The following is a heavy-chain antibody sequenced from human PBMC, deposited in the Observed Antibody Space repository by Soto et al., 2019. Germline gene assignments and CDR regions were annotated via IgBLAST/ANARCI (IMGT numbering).Heavy chain of an antibody. J-gene: IGHJ6*02. CDR1: GFTFSSYG. V-gene: IGHV3-30*18. CDR2: ISYDGSNK. Sequence: SGGSLRLSCAASGFTFSSYGMHWVRQAPGKGLEWVAVISYDGSNKYYADSVKGRFTISRDNSKNTLYLQMNSLRAEDTAVYYCAKGGSSGLGYYYYYGMDVWGQGTTVTVSS. D-gene: IGHD6-19*01. CDR3: AKGGSSGLGYYYYYGMDV.